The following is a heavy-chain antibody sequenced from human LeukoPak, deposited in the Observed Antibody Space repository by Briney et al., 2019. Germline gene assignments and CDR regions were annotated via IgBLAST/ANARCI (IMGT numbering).Heavy chain of an antibody. D-gene: IGHD3/OR15-3a*01. CDR3: ARQTGSGLFILP. CDR1: GGSISSYY. V-gene: IGHV4-4*07. J-gene: IGHJ4*02. CDR2: IYSSGST. Sequence: SETLSLTCTVSGGSISSYYGSWIRQPAGKGLEWIGRIYSSGSTNYNPPLKSRVTISVDTSKNQFSLRLTSVTAADTAVYYCARQTGSGLFILPGGQGTLVTVSS.